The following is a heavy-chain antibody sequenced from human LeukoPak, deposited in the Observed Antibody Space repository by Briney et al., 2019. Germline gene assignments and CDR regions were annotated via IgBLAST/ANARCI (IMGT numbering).Heavy chain of an antibody. CDR1: GFTFSSYW. J-gene: IGHJ4*02. CDR2: IKQDGSEK. V-gene: IGHV3-7*01. CDR3: AREYSSSRYFDY. Sequence: GGSLRLSCAASGFTFSSYWMSWVRQAPGKGLEWVANIKQDGSEKYYVDSVKGRFTISRDNAENTLYLQMNSLRAEDTAVYYCAREYSSSRYFDYWGQGTLVTVSS. D-gene: IGHD6-6*01.